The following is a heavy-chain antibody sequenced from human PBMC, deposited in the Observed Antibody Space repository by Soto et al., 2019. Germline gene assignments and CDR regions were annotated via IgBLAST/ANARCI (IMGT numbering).Heavy chain of an antibody. Sequence: VSVKVSCKASGYTFTSYGISWVRQAPGQGLEWMGWISAYNGNTNYAQKLQGRVTMTTDTSTSTAYMELRSLRSDDTAVYYCARKRAATGDYYYYGMDVWGQGTTVTVSS. J-gene: IGHJ6*02. CDR1: GYTFTSYG. CDR3: ARKRAATGDYYYYGMDV. V-gene: IGHV1-18*01. CDR2: ISAYNGNT. D-gene: IGHD2-15*01.